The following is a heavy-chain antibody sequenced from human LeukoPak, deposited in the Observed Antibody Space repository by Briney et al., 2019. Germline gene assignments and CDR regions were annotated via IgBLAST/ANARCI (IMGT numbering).Heavy chain of an antibody. Sequence: SETLSLTCTVSGGSINSTIYYWGWIRQPPGKGLEWIASIYYSGSTYHNPSLKSRVIISIDTSKNQFSLKMSSVTAADAAMYYCARDFYGSGIYFNYWGQGTLVTVSS. J-gene: IGHJ4*02. D-gene: IGHD3-10*01. CDR2: IYYSGST. CDR3: ARDFYGSGIYFNY. CDR1: GGSINSTIYY. V-gene: IGHV4-39*07.